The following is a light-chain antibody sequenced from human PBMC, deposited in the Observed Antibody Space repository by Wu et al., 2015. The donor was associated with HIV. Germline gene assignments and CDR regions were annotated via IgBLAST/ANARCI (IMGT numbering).Light chain of an antibody. V-gene: IGKV3-20*01. J-gene: IGKJ4*01. CDR1: QSVRSSH. CDR2: AAS. Sequence: EIVLTQSPGTLSLSPGEGATLSCRASQSVRSSHLAWYQQKPGQAPRLIIYAASTRATGIPDRFSGSGSGTDFTLTISRLEPEDFAVYYCQQYGDAPFTFGGGTKVEI. CDR3: QQYGDAPFT.